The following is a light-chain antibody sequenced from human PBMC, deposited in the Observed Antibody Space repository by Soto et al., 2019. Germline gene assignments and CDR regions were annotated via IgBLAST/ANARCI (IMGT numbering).Light chain of an antibody. CDR1: QSVSTN. Sequence: EIVMTQSPATLSVSPGERATLSGRASQSVSTNLAGYQQKPGQAPSLLIDDASTRATGLPDRFIGSGSGTECTLSFSILQSEDVGVSFCHQYNHWPITVGQGPRLEI. V-gene: IGKV3-15*01. J-gene: IGKJ5*01. CDR3: HQYNHWPIT. CDR2: DAS.